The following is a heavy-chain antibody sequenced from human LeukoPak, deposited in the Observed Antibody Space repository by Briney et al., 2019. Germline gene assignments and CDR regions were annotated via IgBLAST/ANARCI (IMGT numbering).Heavy chain of an antibody. J-gene: IGHJ4*02. CDR2: ISYDGSNK. V-gene: IGHV3-30*18. CDR3: AKDDLDY. Sequence: GGSLRLSCAASGFTFSSYGMHWVRQAPGKGLEWVAVISYDGSNKYYADSVKGRFTISRDNSKNTLYLQMNSLRAEDTAVYYCAKDDLDYWGQGTLVTVSS. CDR1: GFTFSSYG.